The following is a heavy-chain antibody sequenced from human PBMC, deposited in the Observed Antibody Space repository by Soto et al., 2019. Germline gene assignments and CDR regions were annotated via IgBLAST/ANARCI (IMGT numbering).Heavy chain of an antibody. V-gene: IGHV4-30-2*01. J-gene: IGHJ4*02. CDR1: DESISSGAYS. CDR3: ERQRTSVVTQAYFDV. Sequence: SETLSLTCAVSDESISSGAYSWGWIRQPPGKGLEWIAYFYGGGSAYYNPSLKSRVTTPIDRSKNQFSLKLKSVTAADTALYFCERQRTSVVTQAYFDVWGPGSLVTVSS. CDR2: FYGGGSA. D-gene: IGHD2-21*02.